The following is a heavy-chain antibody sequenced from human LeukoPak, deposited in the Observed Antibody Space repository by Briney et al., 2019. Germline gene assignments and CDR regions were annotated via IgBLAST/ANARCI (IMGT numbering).Heavy chain of an antibody. V-gene: IGHV3-7*01. CDR3: ARRTVVAREDY. D-gene: IGHD4-23*01. J-gene: IGHJ4*02. CDR2: INQDGSEK. Sequence: GGSLRLSCAASGFTFSTYWMSWVRQSPGKGLEWVANINQDGSEKNYVDSVKGRFTISRDNAKNSLSLQMSSLGAEDTAVYYCARRTVVAREDYWGQGTLVTVSS. CDR1: GFTFSTYW.